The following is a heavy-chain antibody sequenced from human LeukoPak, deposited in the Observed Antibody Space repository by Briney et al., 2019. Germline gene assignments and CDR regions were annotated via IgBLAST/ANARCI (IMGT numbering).Heavy chain of an antibody. V-gene: IGHV3-74*01. CDR1: GFTFSSYW. D-gene: IGHD4-11*01. J-gene: IGHJ4*02. CDR3: VRSAFLTTEFYFDY. CDR2: INTDGRTT. Sequence: GGSLRLSCVSSGFTFSSYWMHWVRQAPGKGLVWVSRINTDGRTTTYTDSVKGRFTISRDNAKNTLYLQMNSLRAEDTAVYYCVRSAFLTTEFYFDYWGQGTLVTVSS.